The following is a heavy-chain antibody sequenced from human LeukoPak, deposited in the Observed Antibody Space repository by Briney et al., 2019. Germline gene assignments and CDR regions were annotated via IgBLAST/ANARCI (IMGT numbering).Heavy chain of an antibody. CDR1: GYSISSGYY. CDR3: ARLDGSYRLGAFDI. J-gene: IGHJ3*02. Sequence: SETLSLTCAVSGYSISSGYYWGCIRQPPGKGLEWIGSIYHSGSTYYNPSLKSRATISVDTSKNQFSLRLSSVTAADTAVYYCARLDGSYRLGAFDIWGQGTMVTVSS. D-gene: IGHD1-26*01. V-gene: IGHV4-38-2*01. CDR2: IYHSGST.